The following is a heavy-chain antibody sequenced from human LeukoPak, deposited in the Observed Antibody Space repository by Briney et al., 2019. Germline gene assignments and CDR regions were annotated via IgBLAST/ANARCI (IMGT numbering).Heavy chain of an antibody. CDR2: IYYSGST. V-gene: IGHV4-59*01. CDR1: GGSISSYY. Sequence: SETLSLTCTVSGGSISSYYWSWIRQPPGKGLEWIGYIYYSGSTNYNPSLKSRVTISVDTSKNQFSLKLSSVTAADTAVYYCARRQHSSGYYYFDYWGQGTLVTVSS. CDR3: ARRQHSSGYYYFDY. D-gene: IGHD3-22*01. J-gene: IGHJ4*02.